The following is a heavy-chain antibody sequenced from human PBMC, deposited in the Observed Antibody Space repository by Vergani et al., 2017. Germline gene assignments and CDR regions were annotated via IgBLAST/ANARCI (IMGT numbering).Heavy chain of an antibody. Sequence: QVQLVESGGGVVQPGRSLRLSCAASGFTFSSYGIHWVRQAPGKGLEWVAVISYDGSNKYYADSVKGRFNISRDNSKNTLYLQMNSLRAEDTAVYYCAKDRNIVVVPAAMDAFDIWGQGTMVTVSS. CDR2: ISYDGSNK. V-gene: IGHV3-30*18. D-gene: IGHD2-2*01. CDR3: AKDRNIVVVPAAMDAFDI. J-gene: IGHJ3*02. CDR1: GFTFSSYG.